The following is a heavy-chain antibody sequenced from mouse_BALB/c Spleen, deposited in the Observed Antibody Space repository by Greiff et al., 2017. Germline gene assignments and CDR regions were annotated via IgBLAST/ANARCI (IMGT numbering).Heavy chain of an antibody. CDR1: GFSLTDYG. CDR2: IWGGGST. D-gene: IGHD2-3*01. J-gene: IGHJ4*01. Sequence: VQLQQSGPGLVAPSQSLSLTCTVSGFSLTDYGVSWIRQPPGKGLEWLGVIWGGGSTYYNSALKSRLSISKDNSKSQVFLKMNSLQTDDTAMYYCAKGYDGPLYYAMDYWGQGTSVTVSS. V-gene: IGHV2-6-5*01. CDR3: AKGYDGPLYYAMDY.